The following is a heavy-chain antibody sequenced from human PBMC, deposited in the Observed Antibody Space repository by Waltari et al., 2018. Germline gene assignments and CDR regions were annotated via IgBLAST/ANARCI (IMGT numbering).Heavy chain of an antibody. V-gene: IGHV3-23*01. J-gene: IGHJ4*02. CDR1: GFPFSSYA. CDR2: ISGTSANT. D-gene: IGHD6-13*01. CDR3: AKDRSFMPGSWHPLDY. Sequence: EVQLLESGGGLVQPGGSLRLPCAASGFPFSSYAMHWVRQSPGKGPEWVSVISGTSANTHYADSVKGRFTISRDNSKNTLYLQMNSLRVEDTAVYYCAKDRSFMPGSWHPLDYWGQGALVTVSS.